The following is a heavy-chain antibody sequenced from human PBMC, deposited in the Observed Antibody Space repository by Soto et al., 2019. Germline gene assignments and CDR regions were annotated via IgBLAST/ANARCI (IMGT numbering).Heavy chain of an antibody. J-gene: IGHJ4*02. V-gene: IGHV3-23*01. CDR3: AKGWEYSSSSDSNPFDY. D-gene: IGHD6-6*01. CDR2: ISGSGGST. CDR1: GFTFSNYV. Sequence: PGGSLRLSCAASGFTFSNYVLSWVRQAPGKGLEWVSAISGSGGSTYYADSVKGRFTISRDNSENTLYLQMHSLRAEDTAVYYCAKGWEYSSSSDSNPFDYWGQGTLVTVSS.